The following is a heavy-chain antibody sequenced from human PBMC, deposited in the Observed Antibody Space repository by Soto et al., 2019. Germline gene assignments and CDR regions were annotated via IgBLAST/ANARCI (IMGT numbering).Heavy chain of an antibody. V-gene: IGHV3-30*18. CDR2: ISYDGSNK. Sequence: GGPLRLSCAASGFTFSSYGMHWVRQAPGKELEWVAVISYDGSNKYYADSVKGRFTISRDNSKNTLYLQMNSLRAEDTAVYYCAKDDYYDSSGYYLTYYYYGMDVWGQGTTVTVS. D-gene: IGHD3-22*01. CDR1: GFTFSSYG. J-gene: IGHJ6*02. CDR3: AKDDYYDSSGYYLTYYYYGMDV.